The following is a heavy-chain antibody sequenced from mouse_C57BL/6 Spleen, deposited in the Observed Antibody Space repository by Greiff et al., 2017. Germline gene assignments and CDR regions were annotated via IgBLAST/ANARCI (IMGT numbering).Heavy chain of an antibody. V-gene: IGHV14-4*01. CDR1: GFNIKDDY. Sequence: VQLQQSGAELVRPGASVKLSCKASGFNIKDDYMHWVKQRPEQGLEWIGWIDPENGDTEYASKFKGKATITADTSSNTAYLQLSSLTSEDTAVYYCTTCGNYPPGFAYWGQGTLVTVSA. CDR2: IDPENGDT. D-gene: IGHD2-1*01. CDR3: TTCGNYPPGFAY. J-gene: IGHJ3*01.